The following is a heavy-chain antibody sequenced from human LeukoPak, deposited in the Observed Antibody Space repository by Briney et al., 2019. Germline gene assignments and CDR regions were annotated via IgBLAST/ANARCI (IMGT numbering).Heavy chain of an antibody. CDR1: GFTFSGSA. CDR3: TRTVYNWNYEDY. V-gene: IGHV3-73*01. Sequence: GGSLRLSCAASGFTFSGSAMHWVRQASGKGLKWVGRIRSKANSYATAYAASVKGRFTISRDDSKNTAYLQMNSLKTEDTAVYYCTRTVYNWNYEDYWGQGTLVTVSS. CDR2: IRSKANSYAT. J-gene: IGHJ4*02. D-gene: IGHD1-7*01.